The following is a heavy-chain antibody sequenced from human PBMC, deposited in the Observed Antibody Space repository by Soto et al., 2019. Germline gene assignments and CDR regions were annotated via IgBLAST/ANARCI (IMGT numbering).Heavy chain of an antibody. Sequence: VKLCCKDPGGNIGSCAMSSVCQAPGQGLEWMGGIIPIFGTANYAQKFQGRVTITADESTSTAYMELSSLRSEDTVLYYCASSTVSFWYFDYWGQGTLVTVPQ. CDR3: ASSTVSFWYFDY. V-gene: IGHV1-69*13. CDR2: IIPIFGTA. CDR1: GGNIGSCA. J-gene: IGHJ4*02. D-gene: IGHD4-17*01.